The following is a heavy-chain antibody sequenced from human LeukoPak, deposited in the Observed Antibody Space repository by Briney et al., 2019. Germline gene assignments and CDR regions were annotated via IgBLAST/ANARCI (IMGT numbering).Heavy chain of an antibody. CDR3: AKDQGFWSGYYNWFDP. Sequence: GGSLRLSCAASGFTFSSYGMHWVRQAPGKGLEWVAFIRYDGSNKYYADSVKGRFTISRDNSKNTLYLQMNSLRAEDTAVYYCAKDQGFWSGYYNWFDPWGQGTLVTVSS. V-gene: IGHV3-30*02. CDR1: GFTFSSYG. J-gene: IGHJ5*02. D-gene: IGHD3-3*01. CDR2: IRYDGSNK.